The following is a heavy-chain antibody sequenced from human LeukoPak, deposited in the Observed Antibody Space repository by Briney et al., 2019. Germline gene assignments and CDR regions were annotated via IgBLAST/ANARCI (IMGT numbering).Heavy chain of an antibody. V-gene: IGHV3-53*01. CDR1: GFTVSSNY. J-gene: IGHJ6*03. Sequence: PGGSLRLSCAASGFTVSSNYMTWVRQAPGKGLEWVSVIYSGGSTYYADSVKGRFTISGDNSKNTLYLQMNSLRAEDTAVYYCARDHYYDSNGYGFCCMDVWGKGTTVTVSS. CDR2: IYSGGST. CDR3: ARDHYYDSNGYGFCCMDV. D-gene: IGHD3-22*01.